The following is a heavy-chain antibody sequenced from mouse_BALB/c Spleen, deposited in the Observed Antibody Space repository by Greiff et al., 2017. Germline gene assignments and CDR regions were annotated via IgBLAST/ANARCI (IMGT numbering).Heavy chain of an antibody. J-gene: IGHJ4*01. CDR1: GDSITSGY. D-gene: IGHD2-10*02. V-gene: IGHV3-8*02. Sequence: VQLQQSGPSLVKPSQTLSLTCSVTGDSITSGYWNWIRKFPGNKLEYMGYISYSGSTYYNPSLKSRISITRDTSKNQYYLQLNSVTTEDTATYYCARWEYGNYGGAMDYWGQGTSVTVSS. CDR2: ISYSGST. CDR3: ARWEYGNYGGAMDY.